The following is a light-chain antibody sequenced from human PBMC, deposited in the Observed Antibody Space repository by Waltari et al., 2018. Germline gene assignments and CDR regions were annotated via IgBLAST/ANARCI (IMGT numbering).Light chain of an antibody. Sequence: DIVVTKSPDFLVVSLGERATINCKSSQSVLYRSNNKNYLAWYQQKPGQPPKLLIYWASTRESGVPDRFSGSGSGTDFTLTISSLQAEDVAVYYCQQYYSTIFTFGPGTKVDIK. V-gene: IGKV4-1*01. CDR1: QSVLYRSNNKNY. CDR2: WAS. J-gene: IGKJ3*01. CDR3: QQYYSTIFT.